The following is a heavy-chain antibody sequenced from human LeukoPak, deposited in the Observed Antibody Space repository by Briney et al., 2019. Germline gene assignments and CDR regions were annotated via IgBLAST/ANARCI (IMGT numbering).Heavy chain of an antibody. CDR1: GASISSSY. V-gene: IGHV4-59*01. CDR2: IYYSWTT. J-gene: IGHJ5*02. D-gene: IGHD6-19*01. CDR3: ARGQPQRYSSGWYVNWFDP. Sequence: SETLSLTCTVSGASISSSYWSWIRQPPGKGLEWIGYIYYSWTTKYNPSLKSRVTISVDTSKNQFSLKVNSVAAADTAVYYCARGQPQRYSSGWYVNWFDPWGQGTLVTVSS.